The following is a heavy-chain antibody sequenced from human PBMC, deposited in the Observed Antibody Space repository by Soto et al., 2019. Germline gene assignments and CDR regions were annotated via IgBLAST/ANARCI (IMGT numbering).Heavy chain of an antibody. V-gene: IGHV4-61*01. J-gene: IGHJ4*02. CDR1: GDSISGGNYY. CDR3: ARDFAYFDS. CDR2: VYHTGRT. D-gene: IGHD3-3*01. Sequence: SETLSLTCTVSGDSISGGNYYWTRIRQPPGKGLEWIGYVYHTGRTSYNPSLKSRVSISMDTSKNQFSLNLDSVTAADTAVYFCARDFAYFDSWGQGTLVTVSS.